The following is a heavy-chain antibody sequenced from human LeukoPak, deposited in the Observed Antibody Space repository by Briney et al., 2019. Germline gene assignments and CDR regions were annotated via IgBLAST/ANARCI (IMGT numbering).Heavy chain of an antibody. CDR1: GFTFSNYG. CDR3: AKDGTGCGGDCCPDY. CDR2: ISGSGGST. V-gene: IGHV3-23*01. D-gene: IGHD2-21*02. Sequence: GGSLRLSCAASGFTFSNYGMSWVRQAPGKGLEWVSAISGSGGSTYYADSVKGRFTISRDNSKNTLYLQMNSLRAEDTAVYYCAKDGTGCGGDCCPDYWGQGTLLTVSS. J-gene: IGHJ4*02.